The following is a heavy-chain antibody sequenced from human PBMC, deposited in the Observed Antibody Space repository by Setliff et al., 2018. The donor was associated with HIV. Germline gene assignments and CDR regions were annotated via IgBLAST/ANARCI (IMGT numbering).Heavy chain of an antibody. CDR3: ARRYYYSMDV. V-gene: IGHV3-30-3*01. CDR1: GFTFSNSA. Sequence: PGGSLRLSCAASGFTFSNSAMHWVRQAPGKGLEWLAVTSYDGGNKYYADSVKGRFTISRDNSKNTLYLQMNSLTSEDTAVYYCARRYYYSMDVWGQGTTVTVSS. J-gene: IGHJ6*02. CDR2: TSYDGGNK.